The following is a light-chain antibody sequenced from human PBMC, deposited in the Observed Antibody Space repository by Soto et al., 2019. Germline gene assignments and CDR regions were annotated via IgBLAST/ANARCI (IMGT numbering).Light chain of an antibody. CDR2: GAS. Sequence: EIVMTQSPATLSVSPGERATLSCRASQSVSTNLAWYQQKPGQAPRLLMYGASTRATGIPARFSGSGSGTEFSLTISSLRSEDFALYYCQQYHNWPPYTFGQGTKLEIK. CDR1: QSVSTN. J-gene: IGKJ2*01. V-gene: IGKV3-15*01. CDR3: QQYHNWPPYT.